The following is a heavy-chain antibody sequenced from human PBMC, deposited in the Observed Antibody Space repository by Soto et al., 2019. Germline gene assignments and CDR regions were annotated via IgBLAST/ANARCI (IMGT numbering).Heavy chain of an antibody. V-gene: IGHV4-34*01. Sequence: QVQLQQWGAGLLKPSETLSLTCAVYGGSFSGYYWSWIRQPPGKGLEWIGEINHSGSTNYNPSLKRRVTISVDTSKNQFSLKLSSVTAADTAVYYCARGDGRRGMDVWGQGTTVTVSS. CDR3: ARGDGRRGMDV. J-gene: IGHJ6*02. CDR1: GGSFSGYY. CDR2: INHSGST.